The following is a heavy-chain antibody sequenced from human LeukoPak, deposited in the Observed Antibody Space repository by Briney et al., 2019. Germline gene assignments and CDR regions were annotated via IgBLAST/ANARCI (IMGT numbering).Heavy chain of an antibody. J-gene: IGHJ6*02. CDR3: ATDTGFHYGMDV. D-gene: IGHD1-1*01. CDR2: FDPEDGET. V-gene: IGHV1-24*01. Sequence: ASVKVSCKVSGYTLTGLSMHWVRQAPGKGLEWMGGFDPEDGETIYAQKFQGRVTMTEDTSTDTAYMELSSLRSEDTAVYYCATDTGFHYGMDVWGQGTTVTVSS. CDR1: GYTLTGLS.